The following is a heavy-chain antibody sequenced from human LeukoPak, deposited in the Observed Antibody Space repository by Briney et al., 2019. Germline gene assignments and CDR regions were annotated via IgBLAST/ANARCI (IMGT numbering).Heavy chain of an antibody. CDR3: AKASAMIVVVSKHFDY. V-gene: IGHV3-23*01. D-gene: IGHD3-22*01. CDR1: GFTFSSYA. Sequence: QTGGSLRLSCAASGFTFSSYAMSWVRQAPGKGLEWVSAISGSGGSTYYADSVKGRFTISRDNSKNTLYVQMNSLRAEDTAVYYCAKASAMIVVVSKHFDYWGQGTLVTVSS. CDR2: ISGSGGST. J-gene: IGHJ4*02.